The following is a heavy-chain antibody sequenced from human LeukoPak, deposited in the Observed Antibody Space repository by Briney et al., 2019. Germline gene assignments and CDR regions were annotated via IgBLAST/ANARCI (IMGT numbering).Heavy chain of an antibody. CDR2: IYYSGST. J-gene: IGHJ4*02. CDR3: ARGSGAFDY. CDR1: XVSINNNC. Sequence: SETLSLTCTVTXVSINNNCWSWIRQPPGKGLEWIGYIYYSGSTNYSPSLKSRVTMSVDTSKKQFSLKVTSVTAADTAVYYCARGSGAFDYWGQGTPVTVSS. D-gene: IGHD3-10*01. V-gene: IGHV4-59*01.